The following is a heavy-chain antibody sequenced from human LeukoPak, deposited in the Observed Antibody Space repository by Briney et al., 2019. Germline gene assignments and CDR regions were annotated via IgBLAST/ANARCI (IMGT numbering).Heavy chain of an antibody. V-gene: IGHV4-34*01. CDR2: INHSGST. CDR1: GGSFSGYY. J-gene: IGHJ6*02. D-gene: IGHD2-2*01. Sequence: PSETLSLTCAVYGGSFSGYYWSWIRQPPGKGLEWIGEINHSGSTNYNPSLKSRVTISVDTSKNQFSLKLSSVTAADTAVYYCARGRVGRYCSSTSCLYYYYGMDVWGQGTTVTVSS. CDR3: ARGRVGRYCSSTSCLYYYYGMDV.